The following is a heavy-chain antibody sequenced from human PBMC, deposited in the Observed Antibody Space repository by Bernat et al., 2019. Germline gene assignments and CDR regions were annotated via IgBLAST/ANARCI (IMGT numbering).Heavy chain of an antibody. Sequence: QLQLQESGPGLVKPSETLSLTCTVSGGSISSSSYYWGWMRQPPGKGLEWIGSIFYSGSTYYNPSLKSRVTISVDTSKNQFSLKLSSVTAADTAVYYCASGGGWYEEAVDYWGQGTLVTVSS. V-gene: IGHV4-39*01. CDR3: ASGGGWYEEAVDY. CDR1: GGSISSSSYY. D-gene: IGHD6-19*01. CDR2: IFYSGST. J-gene: IGHJ4*02.